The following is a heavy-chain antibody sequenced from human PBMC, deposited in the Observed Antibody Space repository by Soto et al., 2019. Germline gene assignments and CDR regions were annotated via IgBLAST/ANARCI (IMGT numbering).Heavy chain of an antibody. CDR2: IKQDGSEK. D-gene: IGHD6-13*01. J-gene: IGHJ5*02. CDR1: GFTFSSYW. CDR3: ARDRGYSSSWLLNWFDP. Sequence: GILRLSCAASGFTFSSYWMSWVRQAPGKGLEWVANIKQDGSEKYYVDSVKGRFTISRDNAKNSLYLQMNSLRAEDTAVYYCARDRGYSSSWLLNWFDPWGQGTLVTVSS. V-gene: IGHV3-7*03.